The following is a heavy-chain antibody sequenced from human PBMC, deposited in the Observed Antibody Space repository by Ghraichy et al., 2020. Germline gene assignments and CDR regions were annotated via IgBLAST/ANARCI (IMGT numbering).Heavy chain of an antibody. Sequence: SETLSLTCAVSGYSISSGYYWGWIRQPPGKGLVWIGSIYHSGSTYYNPSFKSRVTISVDTSKNQFSLKVTSVTAADTAVYYCASGARSKYVWGKGTTVTVSS. CDR3: ASGARSKYV. CDR2: IYHSGST. J-gene: IGHJ6*04. CDR1: GYSISSGYY. D-gene: IGHD6-13*01. V-gene: IGHV4-38-2*01.